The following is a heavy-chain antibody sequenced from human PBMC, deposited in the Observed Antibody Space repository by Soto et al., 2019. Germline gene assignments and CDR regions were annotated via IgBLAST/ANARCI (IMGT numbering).Heavy chain of an antibody. CDR1: GGTFSSYA. CDR3: ARGVGSANNYDY. CDR2: IIPIFGTA. J-gene: IGHJ4*02. D-gene: IGHD3-16*01. Sequence: ASVKVSCKASGGTFSSYAISWVRQAPGQGLEWMGGIIPIFGTANYAQKFQGRATITADESTSTAYMELSSLRSEDTAVYYCARGVGSANNYDYWGQGTLVTVSS. V-gene: IGHV1-69*13.